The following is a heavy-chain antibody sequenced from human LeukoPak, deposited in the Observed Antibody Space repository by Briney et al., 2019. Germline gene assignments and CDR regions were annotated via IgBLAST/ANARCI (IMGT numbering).Heavy chain of an antibody. D-gene: IGHD3-3*01. Sequence: GRSLRLSCAASGLTFSSYAMHWVRQAPGKGLEWVAVISYDGSNKYYADSVKGRFTISRDNSKNTLYLQMNSLRAEDTAVYYCARDRPEDEWLLYYGIDVWGQGTTVTVSS. CDR1: GLTFSSYA. CDR2: ISYDGSNK. CDR3: ARDRPEDEWLLYYGIDV. V-gene: IGHV3-30*04. J-gene: IGHJ6*02.